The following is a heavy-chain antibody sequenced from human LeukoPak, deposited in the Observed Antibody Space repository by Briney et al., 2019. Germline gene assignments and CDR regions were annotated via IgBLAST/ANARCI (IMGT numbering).Heavy chain of an antibody. CDR1: RFTFGSSW. Sequence: GGSLRLSCAASRFTFGSSWMSWVRQAPGKGQEWVANIKQDGSEKYYVDSVKGRFTISRDNAKNSLYLQMNSLRAEDTAVYYCARDKPVTMVRGVILTNYYYYMDVWGKGTTVTISS. CDR2: IKQDGSEK. D-gene: IGHD3-10*01. CDR3: ARDKPVTMVRGVILTNYYYYMDV. V-gene: IGHV3-7*01. J-gene: IGHJ6*03.